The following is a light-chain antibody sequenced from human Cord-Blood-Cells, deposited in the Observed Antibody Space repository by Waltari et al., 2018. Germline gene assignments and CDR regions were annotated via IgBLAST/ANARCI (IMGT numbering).Light chain of an antibody. CDR2: EVS. V-gene: IGLV2-23*02. CDR3: CSYAGSSTLV. Sequence: QSALTQPASVSGSPGQSITISCTGPSRDVGSYNLVSWYQQHPGKAPQLMIYEVSKRPSGVSNRFSGSKSGNTASLTISGLQAEDEADYYCCSYAGSSTLVFGGGTKLTVL. J-gene: IGLJ2*01. CDR1: SRDVGSYNL.